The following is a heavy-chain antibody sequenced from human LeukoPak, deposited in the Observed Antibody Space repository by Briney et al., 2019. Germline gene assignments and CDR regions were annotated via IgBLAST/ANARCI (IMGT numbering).Heavy chain of an antibody. CDR2: VSGNGVDT. Sequence: GGSLRLSCAASGFTFSSYAMTWVRQAPGKGLDWVASVSGNGVDTPCAASVKGRFTVSRDNTKNTLYLQMNSLRAEDTAVYYCAKGGYYSPFDYWGQGTLVTVSS. D-gene: IGHD3-22*01. CDR1: GFTFSSYA. V-gene: IGHV3-23*01. J-gene: IGHJ4*02. CDR3: AKGGYYSPFDY.